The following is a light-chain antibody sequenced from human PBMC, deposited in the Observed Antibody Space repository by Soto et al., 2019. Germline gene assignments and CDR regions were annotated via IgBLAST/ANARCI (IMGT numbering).Light chain of an antibody. CDR2: AAS. J-gene: IGKJ5*01. CDR3: QQLNTLPFT. CDR1: QGIRND. V-gene: IGKV1-17*01. Sequence: DIQMTQSPSSLSASVGDRVTITCRASQGIRNDLAWYQQKPGKAPKRLIYAASTLHSGVPSRFSGGGSGTEFTLTISGLLPEDFATYHCQQLNTLPFTFGQGTRLEIK.